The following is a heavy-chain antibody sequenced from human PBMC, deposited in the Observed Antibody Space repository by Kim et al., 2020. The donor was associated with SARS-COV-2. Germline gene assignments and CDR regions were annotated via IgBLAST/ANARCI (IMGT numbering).Heavy chain of an antibody. CDR3: ARSYGSGSYSASATLYGMDV. CDR2: IYYSGST. D-gene: IGHD3-10*01. CDR1: GGSISSGGYY. Sequence: SETLSLTCTVSGGSISSGGYYWSWIRQHPGKGLEWIGYIYYSGSTYYNPSLKSRVTISVDTSKNQFSLKLSSVTAADTAVYYCARSYGSGSYSASATLYGMDVWGQGTTVTVSS. J-gene: IGHJ6*02. V-gene: IGHV4-31*03.